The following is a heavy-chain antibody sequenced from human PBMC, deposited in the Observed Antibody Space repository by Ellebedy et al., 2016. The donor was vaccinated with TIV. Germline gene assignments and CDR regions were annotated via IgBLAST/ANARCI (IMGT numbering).Heavy chain of an antibody. Sequence: GGSLRLSCAASGFTFNSYWRSWVRQAPGKGLEWVANINQDGSRMYYVDSVKGRFTISRDNAKNSVFMRMNTLRVEDTAVYHCARDGAYGNYSPGYYGMDVWGQGTTVTVSS. CDR2: INQDGSRM. V-gene: IGHV3-7*03. J-gene: IGHJ6*02. CDR3: ARDGAYGNYSPGYYGMDV. D-gene: IGHD3-22*01. CDR1: GFTFNSYW.